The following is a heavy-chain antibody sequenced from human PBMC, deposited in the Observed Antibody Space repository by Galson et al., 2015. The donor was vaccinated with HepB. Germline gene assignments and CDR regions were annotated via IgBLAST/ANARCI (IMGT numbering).Heavy chain of an antibody. CDR1: GYTFTSYG. CDR2: ISAYNGNT. J-gene: IGHJ5*02. D-gene: IGHD3-3*01. V-gene: IGHV1-18*04. Sequence: SVKVSCKASGYTFTSYGISWVRQAPGQGLEWMGWISAYNGNTNYAQKLQGRVTMTTDTSTSTAYMELSSLRSEDTAVYYCARDTLIRFLEWFDPWGQGTLVTVSS. CDR3: ARDTLIRFLEWFDP.